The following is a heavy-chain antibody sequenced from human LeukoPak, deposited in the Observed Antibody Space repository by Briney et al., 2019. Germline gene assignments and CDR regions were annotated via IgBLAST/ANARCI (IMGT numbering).Heavy chain of an antibody. D-gene: IGHD1-26*01. CDR1: GGSISSSSYY. CDR3: AGDRGWELIRERILFQH. V-gene: IGHV4-39*07. Sequence: KAPQTLSLTCTVSGGSISSSSYYWGWIRQPPGKGLEWIGSIYYSGSTYYNPSLKSRVTISVDTSKNQFSLKLSSVTAADTAVYYCAGDRGWELIRERILFQHWGQGTLVTVSS. J-gene: IGHJ1*01. CDR2: IYYSGST.